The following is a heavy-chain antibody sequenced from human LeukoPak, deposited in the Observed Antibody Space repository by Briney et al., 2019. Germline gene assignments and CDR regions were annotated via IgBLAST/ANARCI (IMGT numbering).Heavy chain of an antibody. CDR1: GYTFTSCG. CDR2: ISAYNGNT. Sequence: GASVNVSSKASGYTFTSCGISWVRQAPGQGLEWMGWISAYNGNTNYAQKLQGRVTMTTDTSTSTAYMELRSLRYDDTAVYYCARDNVRGYYWGQGTLVSVSS. V-gene: IGHV1-18*01. D-gene: IGHD3-16*01. J-gene: IGHJ4*02. CDR3: ARDNVRGYY.